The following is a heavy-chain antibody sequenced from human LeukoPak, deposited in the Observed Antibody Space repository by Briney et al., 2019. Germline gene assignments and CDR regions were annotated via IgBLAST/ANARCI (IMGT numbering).Heavy chain of an antibody. V-gene: IGHV1-24*01. CDR3: ATVSGYYGLGSGVGYYYYYMDV. CDR2: FDPEDGET. Sequence: ASVKVSCKASGGTFSSYAISWVRQAPGQGLEWMGGFDPEDGETIYAQKFQGRVTMTEDTSTDTAYMELSSLRSEDTAVYYCATVSGYYGLGSGVGYYYYYMDVWGKGTTVTISS. J-gene: IGHJ6*03. D-gene: IGHD3-10*01. CDR1: GGTFSSYA.